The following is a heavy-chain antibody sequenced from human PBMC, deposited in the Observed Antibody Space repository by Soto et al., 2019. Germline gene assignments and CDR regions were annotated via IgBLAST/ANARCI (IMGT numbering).Heavy chain of an antibody. CDR2: IHYTGST. CDR1: GGSISSSDYD. Sequence: QVLLQESAPGLLKPSETLSLTCSVSGGSISSSDYDWSWIRQHPETGLEWLGYIHYTGSTLSKPSLKSQVTISVDTSKNQFSLNLTSVTAADTAVYYCARKLQRTGWADCWGQGTLVTVTS. CDR3: ARKLQRTGWADC. J-gene: IGHJ4*02. D-gene: IGHD6-19*01. V-gene: IGHV4-31*01.